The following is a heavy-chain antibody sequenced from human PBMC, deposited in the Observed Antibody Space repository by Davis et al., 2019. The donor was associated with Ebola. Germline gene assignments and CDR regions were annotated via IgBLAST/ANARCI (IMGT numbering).Heavy chain of an antibody. CDR3: AKVLDYYGMDV. J-gene: IGHJ6*04. CDR1: GFTFSSYG. CDR2: ISYDGSNK. V-gene: IGHV3-30*18. Sequence: GESLKIPCVASGFTFSSYGMHWVRQAPGKGLEWVAVISYDGSNKYYADSVKGRFTISRDNSKNTLYLQMNSLRAEDTAVYYCAKVLDYYGMDVWGKGTTVTVSS.